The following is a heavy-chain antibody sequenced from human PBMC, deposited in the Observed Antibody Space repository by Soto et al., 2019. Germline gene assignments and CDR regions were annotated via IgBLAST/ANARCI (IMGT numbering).Heavy chain of an antibody. CDR3: ALSRSPGGLVVIAATSWYFDL. CDR1: GFSLSTSGVG. V-gene: IGHV2-5*02. D-gene: IGHD2-15*01. Sequence: SGPTLVNPTQTLTLTCTFSGFSLSTSGVGVGWIRQPPGKALEWLALIYWDDDKRYSPSLKSTLTITKDTSKNQVVLTMTNMDPGDTATYDCALSRSPGGLVVIAATSWYFDLWGRGTLVTVSS. J-gene: IGHJ2*01. CDR2: IYWDDDK.